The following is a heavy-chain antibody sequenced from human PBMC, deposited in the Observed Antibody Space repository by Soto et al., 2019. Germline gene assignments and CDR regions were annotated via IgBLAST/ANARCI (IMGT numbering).Heavy chain of an antibody. D-gene: IGHD6-13*01. CDR1: GFTFNNHA. CDR3: AKGVDVAAPTTRAFDI. J-gene: IGHJ3*02. V-gene: IGHV3-23*01. CDR2: VSSDGGST. Sequence: GGSLRLSCAASGFTFNNHAMSWVRQAPGKGLEWVSIVSSDGGSTFYSDSLKGRFTISRDNSMNTLYLQMNSLRAEDTAIYYCAKGVDVAAPTTRAFDIWGQGTMVTVSS.